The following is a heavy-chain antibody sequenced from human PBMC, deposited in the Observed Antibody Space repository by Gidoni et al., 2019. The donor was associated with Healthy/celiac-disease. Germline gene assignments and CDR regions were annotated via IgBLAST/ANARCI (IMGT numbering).Heavy chain of an antibody. J-gene: IGHJ4*02. CDR3: AKAAQRTVEMATPIDY. V-gene: IGHV3-30*18. D-gene: IGHD2-15*01. CDR1: GFPFSSHG. CDR2: ISYDGSNK. Sequence: QVQLVESGGGVVQPGRSLRLSCPASGFPFSSHGMHWVRQAPAKGVEWVAVISYDGSNKYYEDSVKGRFTISRDNSKNTLYLQMNSMRAEDTAVDYCAKAAQRTVEMATPIDYWGQGTLVTVSS.